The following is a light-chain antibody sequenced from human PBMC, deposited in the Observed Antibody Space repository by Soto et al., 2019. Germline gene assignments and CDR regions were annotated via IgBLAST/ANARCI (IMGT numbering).Light chain of an antibody. CDR1: QSVKNN. V-gene: IGKV3-15*01. Sequence: EIAMTQSPVTLSMSPGEGATLSCRASQSVKNNLAWYKQKPGQAPRLLIYGASTRATGIPARLSGSGSGTEFTLTISSLKSEDFAVYYCQQYHHWWTFGQGTKVDIK. CDR2: GAS. CDR3: QQYHHWWT. J-gene: IGKJ1*01.